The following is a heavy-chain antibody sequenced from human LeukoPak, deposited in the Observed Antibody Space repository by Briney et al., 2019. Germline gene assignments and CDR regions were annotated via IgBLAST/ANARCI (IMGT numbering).Heavy chain of an antibody. CDR3: ARETDYDSTAYVY. J-gene: IGHJ4*02. CDR2: IYYSGSS. CDR1: GVSISSSPYH. Sequence: SETLSLTCSVSGVSISSSPYHWGWIRQPPGKGLEWIGSIYYSGSSYSNPSLQSRVTMSIDTAKNQFSLKLSSVTAADTAVYYCARETDYDSTAYVYWGRGTLVTVSS. D-gene: IGHD3-22*01. V-gene: IGHV4-39*02.